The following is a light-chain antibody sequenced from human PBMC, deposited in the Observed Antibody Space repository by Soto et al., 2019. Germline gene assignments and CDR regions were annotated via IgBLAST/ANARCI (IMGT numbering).Light chain of an antibody. CDR1: QSFTTSQ. CDR3: QQYASSPRT. V-gene: IGKV3-20*01. J-gene: IGKJ1*01. Sequence: EIVLTQSPGTLSLSPGERATLFCRASQSFTTSQLAWYQQRPGQAPRVLIFGASRRATGIPDRFSGSGSGTDFTLTISRLEPEDSVVYYCQQYASSPRTFGQGTKVDIK. CDR2: GAS.